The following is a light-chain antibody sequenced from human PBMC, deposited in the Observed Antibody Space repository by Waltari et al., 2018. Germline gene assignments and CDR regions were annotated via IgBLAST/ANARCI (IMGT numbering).Light chain of an antibody. CDR3: SSYTAGSTLVV. J-gene: IGLJ2*01. CDR2: DVS. CDR1: SSDVGGFDY. Sequence: QSALTQPASVSGSPGQSITISCTGTSSDVGGFDYVSWYQQHPVKAPKLTIYDVSNRRAGCSTRFSGSESGNTASLTISGLQAEDEADYYCSSYTAGSTLVVFGGGTKLTVL. V-gene: IGLV2-14*03.